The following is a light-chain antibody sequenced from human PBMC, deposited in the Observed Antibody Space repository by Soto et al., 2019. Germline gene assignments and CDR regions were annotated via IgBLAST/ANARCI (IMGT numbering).Light chain of an antibody. J-gene: IGKJ2*01. CDR3: QPYNNWPPYT. CDR1: QSVSSN. V-gene: IGKV3-15*01. Sequence: EIVMTQSPATLSVSPGERATLSCRASQSVSSNLAWYQQKPGHAPRLLIYGASTRATGIPARFSGSGSGTEFTLTISSLQSEDFAVYYCQPYNNWPPYTFGQGTKLEIK. CDR2: GAS.